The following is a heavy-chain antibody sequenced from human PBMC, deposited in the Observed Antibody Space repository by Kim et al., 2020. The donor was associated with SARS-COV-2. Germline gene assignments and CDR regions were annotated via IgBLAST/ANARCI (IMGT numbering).Heavy chain of an antibody. Sequence: GGSLRLSCAASGFTFSSYAMHWVRQAPGKGLEWVAVISYDGSNKYYADSVKGRFTISRDNSKNTLYLQMNSLRAEDTAVYYCARDPGILTGYYRAGYGMDVWGQGTTVTVSS. V-gene: IGHV3-30-3*01. CDR1: GFTFSSYA. D-gene: IGHD3-9*01. CDR2: ISYDGSNK. J-gene: IGHJ6*02. CDR3: ARDPGILTGYYRAGYGMDV.